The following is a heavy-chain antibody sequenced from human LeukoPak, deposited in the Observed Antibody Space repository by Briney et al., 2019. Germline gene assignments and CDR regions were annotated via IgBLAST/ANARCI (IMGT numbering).Heavy chain of an antibody. V-gene: IGHV3-64*01. CDR2: ISSNGGST. Sequence: HPGGSLRLSCAASGFTFSSYAMHWVRQAPGKGLEYVSAISSNGGSTYYANSVKGRFTISRDNSKNTLYLQMNSLRAEDTAVYYYCACARFGGHKGAYYYYYMDVWGKGTTVTISS. CDR1: GFTFSSYA. J-gene: IGHJ6*03. D-gene: IGHD3-10*01. CDR3: CACARFGGHKGAYYYYYMDV.